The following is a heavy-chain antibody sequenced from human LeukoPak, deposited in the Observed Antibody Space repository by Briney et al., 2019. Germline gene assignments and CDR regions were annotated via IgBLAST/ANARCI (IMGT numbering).Heavy chain of an antibody. Sequence: PSEILSLTCTVSGGSISSYYWNWIRQPPGKGLEWIGFIYYSGTTNYNPSLKSRVTISVDTSKNQFSLKLSSVTAAVTAVYYCARGGSYVWGSYRLKSWFDPWGQGTLVTVSS. D-gene: IGHD3-16*02. V-gene: IGHV4-59*01. CDR2: IYYSGTT. CDR1: GGSISSYY. J-gene: IGHJ5*02. CDR3: ARGGSYVWGSYRLKSWFDP.